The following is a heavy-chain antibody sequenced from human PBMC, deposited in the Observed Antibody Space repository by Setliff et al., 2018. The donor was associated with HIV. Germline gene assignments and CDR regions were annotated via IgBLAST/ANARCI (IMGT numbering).Heavy chain of an antibody. V-gene: IGHV1-2*02. J-gene: IGHJ4*02. CDR2: ISPHNGDK. CDR3: ARQLYNSLDF. CDR1: GYTFTDYF. D-gene: IGHD1-1*01. Sequence: ASVKVSCKASGYTFTDYFLHWVRQAPGQGLEWMGWISPHNGDKNIPQRFRGRVTLTRDTSISTAYMELSGLRSDDTAMYYCARQLYNSLDFWGQGALVTVSS.